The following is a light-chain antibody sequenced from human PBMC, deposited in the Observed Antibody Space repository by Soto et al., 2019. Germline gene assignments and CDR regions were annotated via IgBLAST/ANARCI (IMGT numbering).Light chain of an antibody. CDR3: QPWGTGIPWV. CDR2: LNSDGSH. V-gene: IGLV4-69*01. CDR1: SGHSSYA. Sequence: QPVLTQSPSASASLGASVKLTCTLSSGHSSYAIAWHQQQPEKGPRYLMKLNSDGSHSKGDGIPDRFSGSSSGAERYLTISILQSEDEADYYFQPWGTGIPWVFGGGTKLTVL. J-gene: IGLJ3*02.